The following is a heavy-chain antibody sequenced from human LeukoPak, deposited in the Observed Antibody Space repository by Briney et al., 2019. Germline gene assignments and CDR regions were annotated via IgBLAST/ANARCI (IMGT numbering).Heavy chain of an antibody. CDR2: INHSGST. CDR1: GGSFSGYY. D-gene: IGHD6-19*01. CDR3: ARRRADIIAVAGVDY. J-gene: IGHJ4*02. Sequence: PSETLSLTCAVYGGSFSGYYWSWIRQPPGKGLEWIGEINHSGSTNYSPSLKSRVTISVDTSKNQFSLKLSSVTAADTAVYYCARRRADIIAVAGVDYWGQGTLVTVSS. V-gene: IGHV4-34*01.